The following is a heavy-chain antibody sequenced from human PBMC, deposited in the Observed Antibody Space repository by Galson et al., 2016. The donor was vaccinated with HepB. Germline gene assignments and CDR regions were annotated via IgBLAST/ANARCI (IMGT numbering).Heavy chain of an antibody. CDR2: ISGSGGGI. CDR3: ARVMGGTLDALDT. D-gene: IGHD2-21*01. CDR1: GFTFSNFA. J-gene: IGHJ3*02. Sequence: SLRLSCAASGFTFSNFAMTWVRQAPGKGLEWVSLISGSGGGIYYADSVKGRVTISRDNSKNTLYLQMNSLRADDTALYYCARVMGGTLDALDTWGQGTMVTVTS. V-gene: IGHV3-23*01.